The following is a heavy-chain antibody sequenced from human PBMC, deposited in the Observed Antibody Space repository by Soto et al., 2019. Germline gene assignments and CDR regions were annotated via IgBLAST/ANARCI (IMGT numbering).Heavy chain of an antibody. CDR3: ARWSYLDY. CDR2: ISGSDGKT. CDR1: VFSFGSYA. Sequence: GSLRLCCAASVFSFGSYALSWVRQAPGKGLEWVSTISGSDGKTFYADSVKGRFSISRDTSQSTLYLQMNSLRADDTAMYYCARWSYLDYWGQGTRVTVSS. V-gene: IGHV3-23*01. D-gene: IGHD3-3*01. J-gene: IGHJ4*02.